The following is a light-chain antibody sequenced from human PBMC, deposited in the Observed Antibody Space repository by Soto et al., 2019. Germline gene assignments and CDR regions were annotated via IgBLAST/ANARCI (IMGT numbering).Light chain of an antibody. Sequence: DIVMTQSPDSLAVSLGERATINCKSSQSVLYSSNNKNYLAWYQQKPVQPPKLLIYWASTRESGVPDRFSGSRSGTDFTLTISSLQAEDVAVYYCQQYYSTLTWTFGQGTKVEIK. CDR2: WAS. CDR1: QSVLYSSNNKNY. J-gene: IGKJ1*01. V-gene: IGKV4-1*01. CDR3: QQYYSTLTWT.